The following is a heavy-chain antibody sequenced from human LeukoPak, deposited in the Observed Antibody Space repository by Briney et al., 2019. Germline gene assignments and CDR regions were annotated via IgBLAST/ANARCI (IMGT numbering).Heavy chain of an antibody. CDR2: IYPGDSDT. V-gene: IGHV5-51*01. J-gene: IGHJ6*02. D-gene: IGHD6-19*01. Sequence: GESLKISCKGSGYSFTSYWIGWVRQMPGKGLEWMGIIYPGDSDTRYSPSFQGQVTISADKSISTAYLQWSSLKASDTAMYYCARLRANSSGWYALYYYYGMDVWGQGTTVTVSS. CDR1: GYSFTSYW. CDR3: ARLRANSSGWYALYYYYGMDV.